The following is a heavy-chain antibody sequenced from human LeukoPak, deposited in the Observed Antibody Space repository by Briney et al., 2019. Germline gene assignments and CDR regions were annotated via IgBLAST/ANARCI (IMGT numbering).Heavy chain of an antibody. CDR2: INHSGST. D-gene: IGHD3-10*01. CDR3: ARGRTMVRGTKLDY. Sequence: SETLSLTCAVYGGSFSGYYWSWIRQPPGEGLEWIGEINHSGSTNHNPSLKSRVTISVDTSKNQFSLKLSSVTAADTAVYYCARGRTMVRGTKLDYWGQGTLVTVSS. V-gene: IGHV4-34*01. CDR1: GGSFSGYY. J-gene: IGHJ4*02.